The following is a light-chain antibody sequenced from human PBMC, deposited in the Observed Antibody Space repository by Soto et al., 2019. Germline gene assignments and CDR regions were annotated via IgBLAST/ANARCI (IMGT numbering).Light chain of an antibody. Sequence: IRMTQSPSSFSASTGDRVTITCRARQDISNCLAWYQQKPGKVPKLLIYAASTLQSGVPSRFSGSGSGTDFTLTISCLQSEDFATYYCQQYYSYPHTFGQGTKLEIK. V-gene: IGKV1-8*01. CDR2: AAS. J-gene: IGKJ2*01. CDR1: QDISNC. CDR3: QQYYSYPHT.